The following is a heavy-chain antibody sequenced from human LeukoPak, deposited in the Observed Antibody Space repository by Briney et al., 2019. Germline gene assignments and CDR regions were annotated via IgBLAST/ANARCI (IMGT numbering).Heavy chain of an antibody. CDR2: IYYSGRT. CDR3: ARDGSDYYDSSGYLRLFDY. CDR1: GGSVSSGSYY. Sequence: SETLSLTCTASGGSVSSGSYYWSWIRQPPGKGLEWIGYIYYSGRTNYNPSLKSRVTISVDTSKNQFSLKLSSVTAADTAVYYCARDGSDYYDSSGYLRLFDYWGQGTLVTVSS. J-gene: IGHJ4*02. D-gene: IGHD3-22*01. V-gene: IGHV4-61*01.